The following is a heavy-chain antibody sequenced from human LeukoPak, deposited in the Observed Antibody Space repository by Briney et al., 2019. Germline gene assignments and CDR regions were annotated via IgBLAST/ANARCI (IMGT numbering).Heavy chain of an antibody. V-gene: IGHV3-23*01. D-gene: IGHD2-2*01. CDR3: SKSPPARSPYCSSISCDY. J-gene: IGHJ4*02. CDR1: GFTFSSYA. CDR2: ISGSGGST. Sequence: GGSLRLSCAASGFTFSSYAMSWVRQAPGKGLEWVSAISGSGGSTYYADSVKGRFTISRDNSKNTMYLQMNSLRAEDTDVYYCSKSPPARSPYCSSISCDYWGQGTLVTVSS.